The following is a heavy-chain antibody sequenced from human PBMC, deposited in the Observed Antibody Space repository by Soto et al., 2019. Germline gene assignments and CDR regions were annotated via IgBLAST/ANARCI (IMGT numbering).Heavy chain of an antibody. V-gene: IGHV4-34*01. D-gene: IGHD6-19*01. CDR2: INHSGST. Sequence: QVQLQQWGAGLLKPSETLSLTCAVYGGSFSGYYWSWIRQPPGKGLEWIGEINHSGSTNYNPSLKSRVTISVDTSKNQFSLKLSSVTAADTAVYYCPYSSGWYGWFDPWGQGTLVTVSS. CDR1: GGSFSGYY. J-gene: IGHJ5*02. CDR3: PYSSGWYGWFDP.